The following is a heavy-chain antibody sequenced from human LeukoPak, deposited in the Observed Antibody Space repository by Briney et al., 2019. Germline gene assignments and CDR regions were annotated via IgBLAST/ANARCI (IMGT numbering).Heavy chain of an antibody. Sequence: SETLSLTCTVSGYSLSSGYYWSWIPQPAGKGLEWIGRIYTSGTTNYNPSLKSRVTISVDTSKNKLSLKLSSVTAADTAVYYCARDLSVDSSSWRGVYYYCYLDVWGKGTTVTVSS. CDR1: GYSLSSGYY. CDR3: ARDLSVDSSSWRGVYYYCYLDV. V-gene: IGHV4-61*02. J-gene: IGHJ6*03. D-gene: IGHD6-13*01. CDR2: IYTSGTT.